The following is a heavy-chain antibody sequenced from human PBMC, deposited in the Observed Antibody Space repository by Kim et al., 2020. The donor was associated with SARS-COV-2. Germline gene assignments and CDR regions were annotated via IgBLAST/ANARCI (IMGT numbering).Heavy chain of an antibody. CDR3: ARESYDILTGYVLLDY. Sequence: SETLSLTCTVSGGSISSYYWSWIRQPPGKGLEWIGYIYYSGSTNYNPSLKSRVTISVDTSKNQFSLKLSSVTAADTAVYYCARESYDILTGYVLLDYWGQGTLVTVSS. CDR1: GGSISSYY. D-gene: IGHD3-9*01. J-gene: IGHJ4*02. CDR2: IYYSGST. V-gene: IGHV4-59*01.